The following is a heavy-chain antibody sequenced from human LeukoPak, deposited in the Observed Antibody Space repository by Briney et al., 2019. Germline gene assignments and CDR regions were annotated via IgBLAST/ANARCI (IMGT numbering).Heavy chain of an antibody. CDR3: ASALTAGRSY. J-gene: IGHJ4*02. Sequence: SETLSLTCTVSGGSISSGSYYWGWIRQPPGKELEWIGSIYYSGSTYYSPSLKSRVTISVDTSRNQFSLRLSSVTAADTAVYYCASALTAGRSYWGQGTLVTVSS. V-gene: IGHV4-39*01. CDR1: GGSISSGSYY. CDR2: IYYSGST. D-gene: IGHD7-27*01.